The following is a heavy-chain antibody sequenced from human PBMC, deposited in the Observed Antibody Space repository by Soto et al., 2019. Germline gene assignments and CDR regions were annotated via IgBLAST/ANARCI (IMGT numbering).Heavy chain of an antibody. V-gene: IGHV3-23*01. J-gene: IGHJ4*02. CDR2: ISVSGGSS. CDR1: GFTFSSYA. Sequence: GGSLRLSCVASGFTFSSYAMTWVRQAPGKGLDWVSSISVSGGSSYYADSVKGRFTISRDNSKNTLYLQMISLRAEDTAVYYCAKALSGYCSSTTCFEFDYWGQGTLVTVSS. CDR3: AKALSGYCSSTTCFEFDY. D-gene: IGHD2-2*01.